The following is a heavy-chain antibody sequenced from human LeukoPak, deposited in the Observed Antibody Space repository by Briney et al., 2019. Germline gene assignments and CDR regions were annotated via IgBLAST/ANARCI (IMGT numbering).Heavy chain of an antibody. D-gene: IGHD6-19*01. V-gene: IGHV1-8*01. J-gene: IGHJ4*02. Sequence: ASVKVSCQASGYTFTSYDINWVQQATGQGLEWMGWMNPNSGNTGYAQKFQGRVTMTRNTSISTAYMELSSLRSEDTAVYYCASFDIAVAGTLDYWGQGNLVTVSS. CDR2: MNPNSGNT. CDR1: GYTFTSYD. CDR3: ASFDIAVAGTLDY.